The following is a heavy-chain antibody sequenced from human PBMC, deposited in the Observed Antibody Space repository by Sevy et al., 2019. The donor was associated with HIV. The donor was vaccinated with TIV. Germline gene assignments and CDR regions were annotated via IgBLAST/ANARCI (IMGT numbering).Heavy chain of an antibody. CDR2: ISYDGKNK. V-gene: IGHV3-30*03. J-gene: IGHJ6*03. CDR3: ASVALTFGGDPHEYHSFMDV. Sequence: GGSLRLSCAASGFTFSSYDMHWVRQAPGKGLEWVAGISYDGKNKYYVDSVKGRFTISRDNSKNILYLQVNSLRAEDTAVYHCASVALTFGGDPHEYHSFMDVWGKGTTVTVSS. D-gene: IGHD3-16*01. CDR1: GFTFSSYD.